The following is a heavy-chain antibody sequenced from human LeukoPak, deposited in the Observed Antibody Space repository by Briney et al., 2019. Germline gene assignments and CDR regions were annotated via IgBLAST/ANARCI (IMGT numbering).Heavy chain of an antibody. J-gene: IGHJ3*02. CDR3: ARGGLTGTADAFDI. CDR2: ISSSSSYI. CDR1: GFTFSSYS. Sequence: RPGGSLRLSCAASGFTFSSYSMNWVRQAPGKGLEWVSSISSSSSYIYYADSVKGRFTISRDNAKNSLCLQMNSLRAEDTAVYYCARGGLTGTADAFDIWGQGTMVTVSS. D-gene: IGHD1-7*01. V-gene: IGHV3-21*01.